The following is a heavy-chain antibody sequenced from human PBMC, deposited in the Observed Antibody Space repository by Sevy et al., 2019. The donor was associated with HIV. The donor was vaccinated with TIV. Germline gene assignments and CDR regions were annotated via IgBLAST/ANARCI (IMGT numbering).Heavy chain of an antibody. CDR1: GGSISSYY. CDR2: IYTSGST. Sequence: SETLSLTCTVSGGSISSYYWSWIRQPAGKGLEWIGRIYTSGSTNDNPSLKSRETMSVDTSKNQFSLKLSSVTAADTAVYYCARDLGVTAGTASIFDYWGQGTLVTVSS. J-gene: IGHJ4*02. CDR3: ARDLGVTAGTASIFDY. D-gene: IGHD6-13*01. V-gene: IGHV4-4*07.